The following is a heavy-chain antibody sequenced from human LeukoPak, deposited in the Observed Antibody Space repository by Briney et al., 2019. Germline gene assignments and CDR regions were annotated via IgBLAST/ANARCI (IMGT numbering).Heavy chain of an antibody. CDR1: GFTFSSYS. V-gene: IGHV3-21*06. CDR2: ISSGSSHI. Sequence: GGSLRLSCEVSGFTFSSYSMNWVRQAPGKGLEWISFISSGSSHIYYADSVKGRFTISRDNAKSSLYLQMNSLRAEDTAVYYCARSYYDFWSGSTVPFDYWGQGTLVTVSS. CDR3: ARSYYDFWSGSTVPFDY. D-gene: IGHD3-3*01. J-gene: IGHJ4*02.